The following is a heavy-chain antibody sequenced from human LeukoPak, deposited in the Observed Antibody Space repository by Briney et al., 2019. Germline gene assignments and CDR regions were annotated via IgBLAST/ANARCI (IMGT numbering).Heavy chain of an antibody. J-gene: IGHJ4*02. V-gene: IGHV4-38-2*01. CDR2: INHSGST. CDR3: ARGGYCSGGSCYSGSWLDY. CDR1: GYSISSGYY. D-gene: IGHD2-15*01. Sequence: SETLSLTCAVSGYSISSGYYWGWIRQPPGKGLEWIGEINHSGSTNYNPSLKSRVTISVDTSKNQFSLKLSSVTAADTAVYYCARGGYCSGGSCYSGSWLDYWGQGTLVTVSS.